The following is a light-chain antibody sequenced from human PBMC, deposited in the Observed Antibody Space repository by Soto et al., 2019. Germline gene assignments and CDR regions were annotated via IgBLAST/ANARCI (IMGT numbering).Light chain of an antibody. J-gene: IGKJ5*01. Sequence: EIVLTQSPATLSLSPGERATLSCRASQSVRSYLAWYQQKPGQAPRLLIYDVSTRATGIPARFSGSGSGTDFTLTISSLESEDFAVYLCQQRSNWPITFGQGTRLEIK. CDR2: DVS. V-gene: IGKV3-11*01. CDR3: QQRSNWPIT. CDR1: QSVRSY.